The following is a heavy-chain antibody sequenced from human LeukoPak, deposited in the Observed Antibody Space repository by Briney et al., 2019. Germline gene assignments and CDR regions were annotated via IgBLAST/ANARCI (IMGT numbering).Heavy chain of an antibody. CDR1: GGSFSGYY. J-gene: IGHJ4*02. D-gene: IGHD6-6*01. V-gene: IGHV4-34*01. Sequence: KASETLSLTCAVYGGSFSGYYWSWIRQPPGKGLEWIGEINHSGSTNYNPSLKSRVTISVDTSKNQFSLKLSSVTAADTAVYYCARGLPYSSSLFFDYWGQGTLVTVSS. CDR2: INHSGST. CDR3: ARGLPYSSSLFFDY.